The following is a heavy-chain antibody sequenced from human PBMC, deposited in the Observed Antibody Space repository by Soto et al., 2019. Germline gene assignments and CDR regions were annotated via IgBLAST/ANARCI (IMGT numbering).Heavy chain of an antibody. CDR3: ARARIAVADHGPNTSTYYFDY. V-gene: IGHV3-30-3*01. CDR2: ISYDGINK. Sequence: GRSLRLSCAASGFTFSSYAMHWVRQAPGKGLEWVAVISYDGINKYYADSVKGRFTISRDNSKNTLYLQMNSLRAEDTAVYYCARARIAVADHGPNTSTYYFDYWGQGTLVTV. D-gene: IGHD6-19*01. J-gene: IGHJ4*02. CDR1: GFTFSSYA.